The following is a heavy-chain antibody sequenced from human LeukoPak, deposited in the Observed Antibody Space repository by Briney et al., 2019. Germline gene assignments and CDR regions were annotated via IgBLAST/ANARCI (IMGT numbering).Heavy chain of an antibody. V-gene: IGHV4-31*03. Sequence: SETLPLTCTVSGGSISSGGYYWSWIRQHPGKGLEWIGYIYYSGSTYYNPSLKSRVTISVDTSKNQFSLKLSSVTAADTAVYYCAREIRAYCGGDCYAYYFDYWGQGTLVTVSS. CDR1: GGSISSGGYY. J-gene: IGHJ4*02. CDR2: IYYSGST. CDR3: AREIRAYCGGDCYAYYFDY. D-gene: IGHD2-21*02.